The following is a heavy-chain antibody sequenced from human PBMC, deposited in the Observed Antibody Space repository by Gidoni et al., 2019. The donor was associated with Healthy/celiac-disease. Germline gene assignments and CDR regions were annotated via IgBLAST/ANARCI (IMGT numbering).Heavy chain of an antibody. V-gene: IGHV3-9*01. CDR3: AKDLINWGFYDAFYI. D-gene: IGHD7-27*01. J-gene: IGHJ3*02. CDR1: GFTFDDYA. Sequence: EVQLVESGGGLVQPGRSLRLSCAASGFTFDDYAMHWVRQAPGKGLEWVSGISWNSGSIGYADSVKGRFTISRDNAKNSLYLQMNSLRAEDTALYYCAKDLINWGFYDAFYIWGQGTMVTVSS. CDR2: ISWNSGSI.